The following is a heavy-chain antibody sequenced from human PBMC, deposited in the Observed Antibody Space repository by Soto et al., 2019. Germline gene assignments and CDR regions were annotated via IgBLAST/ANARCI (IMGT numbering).Heavy chain of an antibody. J-gene: IGHJ6*02. Sequence: SVKVSCKASGYTFTSYVMHWVRQAPGQRLEWMGWINAGNGNTKFSQKFQGRVTITRDTSASTAYMELSSLRSEDTVFFYCARVGSSSSPYYYGMDVWGQGTTVTVSS. CDR1: GYTFTSYV. D-gene: IGHD6-6*01. CDR3: ARVGSSSSPYYYGMDV. V-gene: IGHV1-3*01. CDR2: INAGNGNT.